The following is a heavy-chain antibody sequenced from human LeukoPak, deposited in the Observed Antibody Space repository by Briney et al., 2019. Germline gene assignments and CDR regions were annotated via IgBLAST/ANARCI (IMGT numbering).Heavy chain of an antibody. J-gene: IGHJ4*02. CDR1: GLTFSSYW. CDR3: AKGVRSVWGSYRTQYYFDY. CDR2: INSDGSTT. V-gene: IGHV3-74*01. D-gene: IGHD3-16*02. Sequence: PGGSLRLSCAASGLTFSSYWMHWVRQAPGKGLVWVSRINSDGSTTTYADSVKGRFTISRDNAKNTLYLQMNSLRAEDTAVYYCAKGVRSVWGSYRTQYYFDYWGQGTLVTVSS.